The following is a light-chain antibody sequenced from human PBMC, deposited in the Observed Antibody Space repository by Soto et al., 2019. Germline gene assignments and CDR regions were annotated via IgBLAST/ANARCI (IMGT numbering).Light chain of an antibody. CDR1: QGIRNY. V-gene: IGKV1-27*01. J-gene: IGKJ4*01. CDR3: QNYDGAPLA. Sequence: DIQMTQSPSSLSAFVGDRVSITCRASQGIRNYLAWYQQKPGKVPKLLIYGASTLQSGVPSRFSGSGSGTDFTLTISSLQPEDFSTYYCQNYDGAPLAFGGGTKVDIK. CDR2: GAS.